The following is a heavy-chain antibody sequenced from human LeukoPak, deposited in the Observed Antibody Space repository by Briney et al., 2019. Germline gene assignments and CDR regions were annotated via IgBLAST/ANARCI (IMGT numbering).Heavy chain of an antibody. Sequence: GESLKISCKGSGYSFTSYWLGWVRPMPGKGLEWMGIIYPGDSDTRYSPSFQGQVTISADKSISTAYLQWSSLKASDTAMYYCARHGVRGRDGYTHPGAFDIWGQGTMVTVSS. CDR3: ARHGVRGRDGYTHPGAFDI. D-gene: IGHD5-12*01. CDR1: GYSFTSYW. J-gene: IGHJ3*02. V-gene: IGHV5-51*01. CDR2: IYPGDSDT.